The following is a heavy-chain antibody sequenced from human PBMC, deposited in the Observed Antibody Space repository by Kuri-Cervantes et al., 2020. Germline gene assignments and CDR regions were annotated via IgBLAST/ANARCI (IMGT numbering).Heavy chain of an antibody. CDR2: INHSGST. CDR3: ATDGYYYYYMDV. J-gene: IGHJ6*03. Sequence: SETLSLTCAVYGGSFSGYYWSWIRQPPGKGLEWIGEINHSGSTNHNPSLKSRVTISVDTSKTQFSLKLSSVTAADTAVYYCATDGYYYYYMDVWGKGTTVTVSS. V-gene: IGHV4-34*01. CDR1: GGSFSGYY.